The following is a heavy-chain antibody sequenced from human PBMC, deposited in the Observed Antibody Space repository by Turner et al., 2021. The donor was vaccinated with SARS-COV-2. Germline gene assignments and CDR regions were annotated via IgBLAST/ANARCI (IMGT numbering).Heavy chain of an antibody. D-gene: IGHD6-6*01. J-gene: IGHJ4*02. CDR2: ISSSGSTI. CDR3: AREYSSSSGKAFDY. CDR1: GFTFSTYE. Sequence: EVQLVESGGGLVQPGGSLRLSCAASGFTFSTYEMNWVRQAPGKGLEWGSYISSSGSTIYYADSVKGRFTISRDNAKNSLYLQMNSLRAEDTAIYYCAREYSSSSGKAFDYWGQGTLVTVSS. V-gene: IGHV3-48*03.